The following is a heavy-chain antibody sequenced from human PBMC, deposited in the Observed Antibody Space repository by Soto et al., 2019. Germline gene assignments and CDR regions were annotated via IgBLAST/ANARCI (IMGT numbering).Heavy chain of an antibody. D-gene: IGHD3-10*01. CDR3: ARDQGVREFPSHYAMDV. CDR1: GFTFSSYD. J-gene: IGHJ6*02. CDR2: ISRVGSTI. V-gene: IGHV3-48*03. Sequence: EEQLVESGGGLVQPGGSLRLSCAASGFTFSSYDFNWVRQAPGKGLEWLSYISRVGSTITYADSVKGRFTISRDDAKNSLSLQMNSLRAEDTAVYYCARDQGVREFPSHYAMDVWGQGTTVTVSS.